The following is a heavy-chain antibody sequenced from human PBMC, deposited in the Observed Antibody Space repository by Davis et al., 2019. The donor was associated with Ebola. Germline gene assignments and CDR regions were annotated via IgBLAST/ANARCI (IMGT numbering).Heavy chain of an antibody. CDR3: ARDRGGDYSFDY. D-gene: IGHD3-10*01. CDR2: ISSNGGST. V-gene: IGHV3-64*04. J-gene: IGHJ4*02. CDR1: GFTFSSYA. Sequence: GESLKISCAASGFTFSSYAMHWVRQAPGKGLEYVSAISSNGGSTYYADSVKGRFTISRDNSKNTLYLQMNSLRAEDTSVYYCARDRGGDYSFDYWGQGTLVTVSS.